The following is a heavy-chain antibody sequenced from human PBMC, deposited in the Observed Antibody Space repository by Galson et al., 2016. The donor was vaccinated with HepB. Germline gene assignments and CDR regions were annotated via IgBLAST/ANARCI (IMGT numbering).Heavy chain of an antibody. CDR2: ISSDGSKI. Sequence: SLRLSCAASGFTFSSYAIYWVRQAPGKGLEWLAVISSDGSKINYADSVKGRFTISRDNSKNTLYLQMNSLRGEDTAVYYCARSQARDVREVGGYFQHWGQGTLVTVSS. J-gene: IGHJ1*01. CDR1: GFTFSSYA. V-gene: IGHV3-30*19. D-gene: IGHD3-10*01. CDR3: ARSQARDVREVGGYFQH.